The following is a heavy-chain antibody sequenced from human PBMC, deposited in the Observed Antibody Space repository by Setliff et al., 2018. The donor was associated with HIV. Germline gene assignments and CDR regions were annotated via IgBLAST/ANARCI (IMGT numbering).Heavy chain of an antibody. J-gene: IGHJ6*03. V-gene: IGHV1-2*06. CDR1: GYTFIGYH. Sequence: ASVKVSCKASGYTFIGYHIHWVRQAPRQGLEWMGRINPNSGATNYAQKFQGRVIMTRDTSISTAYMELSRLRSDDTAVYYCARDQWGVEMATMNYYYYYMDVWGKGTTVTVSS. D-gene: IGHD3-10*01. CDR2: INPNSGAT. CDR3: ARDQWGVEMATMNYYYYYMDV.